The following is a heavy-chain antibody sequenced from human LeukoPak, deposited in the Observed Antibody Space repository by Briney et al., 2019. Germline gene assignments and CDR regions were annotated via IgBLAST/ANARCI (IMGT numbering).Heavy chain of an antibody. D-gene: IGHD5-12*01. CDR1: GFTFSDYY. CDR2: ISSSGSTM. CDR3: ARGQAGKSGYDYYYYYGMDV. Sequence: GGSLRLSCAASGFTFSDYYMSWIRQAPGKGLEWVSYISSSGSTMYYADSVKGRFTISRDNAKNSLYLQMNSLRAEDTAVYYCARGQAGKSGYDYYYYYGMDVWGQGTTVTVSS. J-gene: IGHJ6*02. V-gene: IGHV3-11*01.